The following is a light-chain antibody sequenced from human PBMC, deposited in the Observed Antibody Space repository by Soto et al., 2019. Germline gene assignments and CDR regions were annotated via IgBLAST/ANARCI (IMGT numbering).Light chain of an antibody. CDR1: QSVSSN. J-gene: IGKJ1*01. CDR2: GAS. Sequence: ELVITHSPATLSVSPGERATLSCRASQSVSSNLAWYQQKPGQAPRLLIYGASIRATGIPARFSGSGSGTEFTLTISSLQSEDFAVYYCQQYNNWPKTFGQGTKVDIK. V-gene: IGKV3D-15*01. CDR3: QQYNNWPKT.